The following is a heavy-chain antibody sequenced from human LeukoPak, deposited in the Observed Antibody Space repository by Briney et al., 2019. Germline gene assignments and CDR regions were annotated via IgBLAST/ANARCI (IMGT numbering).Heavy chain of an antibody. J-gene: IGHJ5*02. V-gene: IGHV1-2*02. D-gene: IGHD3-10*01. CDR1: GYTFTGYY. CDR2: INPNSGGT. Sequence: ASVKVSCKASGYTFTGYYMHWVRQAPGQGLEWMGWINPNSGGTNYAQKFQGRVTMTRDTSISTAYMELSRLRSDDTAVYCCAREMVRGVIITENWFDPWGQGTLVTVSS. CDR3: AREMVRGVIITENWFDP.